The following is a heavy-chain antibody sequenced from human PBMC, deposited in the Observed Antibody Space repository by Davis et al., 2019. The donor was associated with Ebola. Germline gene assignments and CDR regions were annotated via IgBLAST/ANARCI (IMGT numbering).Heavy chain of an antibody. Sequence: PSETLSLTCNVSGTSVSSDISYWSWIRQPPGKGLEWVGYIYYTGTTKYNPSLKIRTTMSVDTSKNQFSLKLSSVTAADTAVYYCARDRRQSYGAGVIDEYYGMDVWGQGTTVTVSS. V-gene: IGHV4-61*01. J-gene: IGHJ6*02. CDR3: ARDRRQSYGAGVIDEYYGMDV. CDR1: GTSVSSDISY. D-gene: IGHD3-10*01. CDR2: IYYTGTT.